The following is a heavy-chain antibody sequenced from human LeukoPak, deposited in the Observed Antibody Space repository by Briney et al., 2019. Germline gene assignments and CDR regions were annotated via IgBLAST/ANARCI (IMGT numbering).Heavy chain of an antibody. CDR2: IHGDGGTT. D-gene: IGHD6-19*01. Sequence: SGGSLRLSCVASGFTFSNHWMHWFRQAPGKGLVWVSRIHGDGGTTNYADSVKGRFAISRDNGKNTGYLQMNSLRAGDTAVYYCARGSASRGWYGIDYWGQGTLATVSS. CDR1: GFTFSNHW. V-gene: IGHV3-74*01. CDR3: ARGSASRGWYGIDY. J-gene: IGHJ4*02.